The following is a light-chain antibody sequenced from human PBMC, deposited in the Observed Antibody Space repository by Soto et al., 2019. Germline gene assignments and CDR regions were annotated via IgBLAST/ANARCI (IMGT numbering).Light chain of an antibody. J-gene: IGLJ1*01. Sequence: QAVRTQPASGLGAPGQGIPISCTGNSSDVGGYNYVSWYQRHPGKAPKLMIFDVSNRPSGVSNRFSGSKSANTASLTISGLQAEDEADYYCSSYTSSSTSGYVFGTGTKVTVL. CDR3: SSYTSSSTSGYV. V-gene: IGLV2-14*03. CDR1: SSDVGGYNY. CDR2: DVS.